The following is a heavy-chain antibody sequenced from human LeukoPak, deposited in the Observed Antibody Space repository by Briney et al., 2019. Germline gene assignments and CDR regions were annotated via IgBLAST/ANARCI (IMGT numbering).Heavy chain of an antibody. V-gene: IGHV4-59*08. D-gene: IGHD1-26*01. CDR2: IYYSGST. J-gene: IGHJ3*02. CDR1: GGSISSYQ. CDR3: ARQQGGTYYYDAFDI. Sequence: SETLSLTCNVSGGSISSYQWSWIRQPPGKGLEWIGYIYYSGSTNYNPSLKSRVTISVDTSKNQFSLNLSSVTAADTAVYYCARQQGGTYYYDAFDIWGQGTMVTVSS.